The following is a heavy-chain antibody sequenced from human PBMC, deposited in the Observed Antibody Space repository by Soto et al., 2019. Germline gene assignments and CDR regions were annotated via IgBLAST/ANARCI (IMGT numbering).Heavy chain of an antibody. J-gene: IGHJ4*02. D-gene: IGHD6-19*01. CDR3: AKDMGSRYSSGWYVSYFDY. CDR2: ISWNSGSI. Sequence: PGGSLRLSCAASGFTFDDYAMHWVRQAPGKGLEWVSGISWNSGSIGYADSVKGRFTISRDNAKNSLYLQMNSLRAEDTALYYCAKDMGSRYSSGWYVSYFDYWGQGTLVTVSS. V-gene: IGHV3-9*01. CDR1: GFTFDDYA.